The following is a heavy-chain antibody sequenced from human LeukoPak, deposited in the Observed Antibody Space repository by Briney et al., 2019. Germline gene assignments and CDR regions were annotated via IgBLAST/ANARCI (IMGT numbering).Heavy chain of an antibody. D-gene: IGHD5-24*01. CDR3: AKDIWRWAFDI. Sequence: GGSLRLSCAGSGFGMSGNAMRWVRQAPGKGLEGVSAIEGAVEKTHYADCVKGRFTISRDKSMNTLYLQMNSLRAEDTAIYFCAKDIWRWAFDIWGQGTMVTVSS. CDR1: GFGMSGNA. V-gene: IGHV3-23*01. CDR2: IEGAVEKT. J-gene: IGHJ3*02.